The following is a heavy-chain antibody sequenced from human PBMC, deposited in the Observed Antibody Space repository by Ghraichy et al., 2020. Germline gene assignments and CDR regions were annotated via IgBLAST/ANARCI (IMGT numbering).Heavy chain of an antibody. Sequence: GGSLRLSCAASGFTFSSYSMNWVHQAPGKGLEWVSSISSSSSSIYYADSVKGRFTISRDNAKNSLYLQMNSLRAEDTAVYYCARDESYDFWSGYYTGPSYYFDYWGQGTLVTVSS. CDR2: ISSSSSSI. J-gene: IGHJ4*02. CDR3: ARDESYDFWSGYYTGPSYYFDY. CDR1: GFTFSSYS. V-gene: IGHV3-21*01. D-gene: IGHD3-3*01.